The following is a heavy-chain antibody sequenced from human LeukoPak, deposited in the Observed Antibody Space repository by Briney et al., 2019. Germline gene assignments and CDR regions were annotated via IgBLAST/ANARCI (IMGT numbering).Heavy chain of an antibody. D-gene: IGHD6-6*01. V-gene: IGHV1-8*03. J-gene: IGHJ6*03. CDR1: GYTFTSYD. CDR2: MNPNSGNT. Sequence: ASVKVSCKASGYTFTSYDINWVRQATGQGLEWMGWMNPNSGNTGYAQKFQGRVTITRNTSISTAYMELSSLRSEDTAVYYCARAGEYSSSSGRFGYMDVWGKGTTVTVSS. CDR3: ARAGEYSSSSGRFGYMDV.